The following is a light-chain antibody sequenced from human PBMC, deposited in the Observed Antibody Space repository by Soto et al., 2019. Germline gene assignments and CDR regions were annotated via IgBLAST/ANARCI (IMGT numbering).Light chain of an antibody. Sequence: DIQLTQSPSFLSASVGDRVTITCRASQDISDYLAWYQQRPGKAPTLLIYAASTWQSGVPSRFSGSGSGTEFSLTISSLQSEDFATYYCQQYSKGPITFGGGTKVEI. V-gene: IGKV1-9*01. J-gene: IGKJ4*01. CDR1: QDISDY. CDR2: AAS. CDR3: QQYSKGPIT.